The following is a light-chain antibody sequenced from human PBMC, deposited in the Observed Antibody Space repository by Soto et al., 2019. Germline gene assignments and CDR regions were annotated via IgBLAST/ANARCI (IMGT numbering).Light chain of an antibody. J-gene: IGKJ1*01. CDR3: QQYNNWPQT. V-gene: IGKV3-15*01. Sequence: EIVLTQSPGTLSFSPGERATLSCRASHSVSSRYLAWYQQKPGQAPRLLIYDASTRATGIPARFSGSGSGTDFTLTISGLQSEDFAVYYCQQYNNWPQTFGQGTKVDIK. CDR1: HSVSSRY. CDR2: DAS.